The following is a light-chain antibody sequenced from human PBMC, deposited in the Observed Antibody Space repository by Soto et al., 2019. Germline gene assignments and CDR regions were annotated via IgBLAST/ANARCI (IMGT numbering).Light chain of an antibody. V-gene: IGKV1-6*01. J-gene: IGKJ1*01. CDR2: AAS. Sequence: IPMTQSPSAMSASIGDRVTITCRASQAISSALAWYQQKPGKAPKLLLYAASSLQSGVPSRFSGGGSGTDFTLTISSLQPEDFATYYCLQDYTYPRTFGQGTKVEIK. CDR1: QAISSA. CDR3: LQDYTYPRT.